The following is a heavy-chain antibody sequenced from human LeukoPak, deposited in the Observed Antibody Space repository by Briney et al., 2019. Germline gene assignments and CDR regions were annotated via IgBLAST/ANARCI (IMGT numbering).Heavy chain of an antibody. CDR3: ARVPQVGVRGALDY. Sequence: GGSLRLSCAASGFTFSSYWMSWFRQAPGKGLEWVANIKQDGSEKYYVDSVKGRFTISRDNAKNSLYLQMNSLRAEDTAVYYCARVPQVGVRGALDYWSQGTLVTVSS. CDR2: IKQDGSEK. D-gene: IGHD3-10*01. V-gene: IGHV3-7*03. J-gene: IGHJ4*02. CDR1: GFTFSSYW.